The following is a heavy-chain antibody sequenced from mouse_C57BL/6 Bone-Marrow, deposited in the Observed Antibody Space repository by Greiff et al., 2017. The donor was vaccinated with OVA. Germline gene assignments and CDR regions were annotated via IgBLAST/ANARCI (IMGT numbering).Heavy chain of an antibody. CDR3: ARSNSNYGTY. CDR1: GYTFTSYW. Sequence: QVQLQQPGAELVRPGSSVKLSCKASGYTFTSYWMHWVKQRPIQGLEWIGNIDPSDSETHYNQKFKDKATLTVDKSSSTAYMQLSSLTSEDSAVYYCARSNSNYGTYWGQGTLVTVSA. V-gene: IGHV1-52*01. CDR2: IDPSDSET. J-gene: IGHJ3*01. D-gene: IGHD2-5*01.